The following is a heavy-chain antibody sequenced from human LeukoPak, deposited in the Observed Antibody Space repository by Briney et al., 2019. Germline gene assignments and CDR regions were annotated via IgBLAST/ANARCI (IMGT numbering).Heavy chain of an antibody. D-gene: IGHD2-15*01. Sequence: GGSLRLSCAASGFTVSRNYMSWVRQAPGKGLEWVSVIYSGGNTYYADSVKGRFTISRDSSKNTLYLQINSLRAEDTAVYYCAKEGEAGSHFDFWGQGTLVTVSS. CDR3: AKEGEAGSHFDF. J-gene: IGHJ4*02. V-gene: IGHV3-53*01. CDR1: GFTVSRNY. CDR2: IYSGGNT.